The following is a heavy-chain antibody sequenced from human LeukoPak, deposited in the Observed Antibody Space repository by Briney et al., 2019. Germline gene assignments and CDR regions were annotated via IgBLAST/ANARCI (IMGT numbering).Heavy chain of an antibody. J-gene: IGHJ3*02. CDR2: IYPSDSDT. CDR3: ARLYCSGGICYSQSAFDI. Sequence: GESLKISCKGPGYIFTNYWIGWVRQMPGKGLEWMGIIYPSDSDTRYSPSFQGQVTISADKSISTAYLRWSSLKAPDTAMYYCARLYCSGGICYSQSAFDIWGQGTMVTVSS. D-gene: IGHD2-15*01. V-gene: IGHV5-51*01. CDR1: GYIFTNYW.